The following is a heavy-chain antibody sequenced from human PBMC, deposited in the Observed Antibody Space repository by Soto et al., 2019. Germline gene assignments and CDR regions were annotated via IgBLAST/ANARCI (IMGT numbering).Heavy chain of an antibody. CDR1: GASVDSGGYS. CDR3: VRSGCSSTACHTDWFDP. Sequence: SETLSLTCTVSGASVDSGGYSWSWIRQPPGKGLEWIGYIYHGVSTDYNPSLKSRVTISVDSSKNLFSLSLSSVTAADTAVYFCVRSGCSSTACHTDWFDPWGPGTLVTVSS. J-gene: IGHJ5*02. CDR2: IYHGVST. D-gene: IGHD2-2*01. V-gene: IGHV4-30-2*01.